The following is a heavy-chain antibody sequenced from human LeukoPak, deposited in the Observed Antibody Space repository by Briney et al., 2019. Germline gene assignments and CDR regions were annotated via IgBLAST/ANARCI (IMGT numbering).Heavy chain of an antibody. CDR2: IYYSGST. CDR1: GGSISSYY. CDR3: ASARGYSGYDRSVDWFDP. J-gene: IGHJ5*02. V-gene: IGHV4-59*01. Sequence: SETLSLTCTVSGGSISSYYWSWIRQPPGKGLEWIGYIYYSGSTNYNPSLKSRVTISVDTSKNQFSLKLSSVTAADTAVYYCASARGYSGYDRSVDWFDPWGQGTLVTVSS. D-gene: IGHD5-12*01.